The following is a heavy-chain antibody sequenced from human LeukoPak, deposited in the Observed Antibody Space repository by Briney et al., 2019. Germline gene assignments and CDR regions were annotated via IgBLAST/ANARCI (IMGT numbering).Heavy chain of an antibody. CDR2: INPSGGST. CDR3: ARNVGSGLDY. J-gene: IGHJ4*02. Sequence: ASVKVSCKASGYTFTTYYMHWVRQAPGRGLEWMGFINPSGGSTSYAQKFQGRVTMTRDTSTSTVYMELSSLRSEDTAVYYCARNVGSGLDYWGQGTLVIVSS. CDR1: GYTFTTYY. V-gene: IGHV1-46*03. D-gene: IGHD3-10*01.